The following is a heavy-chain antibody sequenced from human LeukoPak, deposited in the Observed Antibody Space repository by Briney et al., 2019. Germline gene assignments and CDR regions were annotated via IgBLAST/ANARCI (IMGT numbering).Heavy chain of an antibody. V-gene: IGHV1-2*02. J-gene: IGHJ4*02. CDR2: INPNSGDT. Sequence: ASVKVSCKASGYTFTSYYLHSLRQAPGQGLEWMGWINPNSGDTHYAQNFQGRVTLTRDTSSSTVYMELRRLRSDDTAVYYCARDLTTYSPDVVYWGQGTLVTVSS. CDR3: ARDLTTYSPDVVY. D-gene: IGHD1-26*01. CDR1: GYTFTSYY.